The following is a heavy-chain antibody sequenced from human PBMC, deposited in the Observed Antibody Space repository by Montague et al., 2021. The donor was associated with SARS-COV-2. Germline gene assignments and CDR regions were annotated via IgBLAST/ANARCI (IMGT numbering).Heavy chain of an antibody. V-gene: IGHV4-59*01. CDR2: VYYTGST. J-gene: IGHJ3*02. CDR1: GGSISSYR. Sequence: SETLSLTCTVSGGSISSYRWSWIRQPPGKGLEWIGYVYYTGSTNYNPSLWSRVTISVDTSKNQFSLKLSSVTAADTAVYYCARVSGGRGYAFDIWGQGTMVTVSS. D-gene: IGHD6-25*01. CDR3: ARVSGGRGYAFDI.